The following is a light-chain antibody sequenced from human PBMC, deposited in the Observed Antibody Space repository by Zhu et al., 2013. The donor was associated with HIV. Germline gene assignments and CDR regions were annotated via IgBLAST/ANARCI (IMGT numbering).Light chain of an antibody. CDR2: TNF. V-gene: IGLV1-44*01. CDR1: SSNIERNP. Sequence: QSVLTQPPSASGTPGQRVTVSCSGSSSNIERNPVNWYQQIPGTAPKLLIKTNFQRSSGVPDRSSGSKSGTSASLAISGLQSEDEADYYCAVWDDSLGDYVFGPGTKLTVL. CDR3: AVWDDSLGDYV. J-gene: IGLJ1*01.